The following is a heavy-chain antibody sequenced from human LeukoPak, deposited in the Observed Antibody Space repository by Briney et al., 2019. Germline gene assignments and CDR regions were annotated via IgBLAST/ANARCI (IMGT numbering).Heavy chain of an antibody. J-gene: IGHJ3*01. Sequence: GGSLRLSCITSGFTFSNYGFHWVRQAPGKGLEWTAAIWYDGSNQYYPDSVKGRFTISRDNSKNTIYLQMNSLRIEDSAMYYCARDLSSSWSPGVWGQGTMVSVSS. CDR3: ARDLSSSWSPGV. CDR1: GFTFSNYG. CDR2: IWYDGSNQ. V-gene: IGHV3-33*01. D-gene: IGHD6-13*01.